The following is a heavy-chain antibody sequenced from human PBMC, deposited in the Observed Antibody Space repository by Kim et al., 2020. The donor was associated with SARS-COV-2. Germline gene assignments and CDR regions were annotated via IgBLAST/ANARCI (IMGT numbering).Heavy chain of an antibody. V-gene: IGHV3-74*01. CDR1: GFTFRSYW. CDR2: ISSDGNTT. D-gene: IGHD3-10*01. CDR3: TREERGVGSVSRYFDE. J-gene: IGHJ4*02. Sequence: GGSLRLSCVASGFTFRSYWMHWVRQVPGKGLVWVSRISSDGNTTTYADSVKGRFTISRDNANNTLYLQMNSLRADDTAVYYCTREERGVGSVSRYFDEWGQGTLGTVS.